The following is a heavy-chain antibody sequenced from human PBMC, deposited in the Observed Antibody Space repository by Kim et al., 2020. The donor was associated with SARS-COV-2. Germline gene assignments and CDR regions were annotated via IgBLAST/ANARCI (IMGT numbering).Heavy chain of an antibody. CDR2: ITRDSGTT. Sequence: GGSLRLSCAASGFTFDDYTMQWVRRRPGKGLEWVSLITRDSGTTYYADSVRGRFTTSRDNSKNYLYLQMDSLRTEDTALYYCAKADCGSLWWVIDFWGQGILVTVSS. J-gene: IGHJ4*02. D-gene: IGHD2-21*01. CDR1: GFTFDDYT. V-gene: IGHV3-43*01. CDR3: AKADCGSLWWVIDF.